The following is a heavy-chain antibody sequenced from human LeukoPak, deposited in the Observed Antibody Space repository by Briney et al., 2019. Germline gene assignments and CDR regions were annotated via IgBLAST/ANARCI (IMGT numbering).Heavy chain of an antibody. Sequence: GGSLRLSCAPSGFSVRDNYMNWARQAPGKGLEWVASINHNGNVNYYVDSVKGRFTISRDNAKNSLYLQMSNLRAEDTAVYYCARGSAFDYWGQGTLVTVSS. V-gene: IGHV3-7*03. J-gene: IGHJ4*02. CDR2: INHNGNVN. CDR1: GFSVRDNY. CDR3: ARGSAFDY.